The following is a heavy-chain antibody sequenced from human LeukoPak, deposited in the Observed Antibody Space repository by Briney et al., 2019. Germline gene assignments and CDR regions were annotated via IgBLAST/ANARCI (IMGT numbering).Heavy chain of an antibody. CDR2: INHSGST. J-gene: IGHJ5*02. Sequence: PSETLSLTCAVYGGSFSGYYWSWIRQPPGKGLEWIGEINHSGSTNYNPSLKSRVTITVDTSKNQFSLKLSSVTAADTAVYYCARGRQYQLTRRWFDPWGQGTLVTVSS. V-gene: IGHV4-34*01. CDR1: GGSFSGYY. D-gene: IGHD2-2*01. CDR3: ARGRQYQLTRRWFDP.